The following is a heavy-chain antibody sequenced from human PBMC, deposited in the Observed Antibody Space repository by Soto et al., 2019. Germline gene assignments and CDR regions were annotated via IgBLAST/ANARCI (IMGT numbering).Heavy chain of an antibody. CDR3: AAEFSNTHAFDD. Sequence: GASVKVSCKASAFNFFVLQWVRQARGQPLEWIGWIVVGSGNTNYAQKFQERVTITRDMSTSTAYMELSSLRSEDTAVYYCAAEFSNTHAFDDWG. CDR2: IVVGSGNT. CDR1: AFNFFV. V-gene: IGHV1-58*01. J-gene: IGHJ3*01.